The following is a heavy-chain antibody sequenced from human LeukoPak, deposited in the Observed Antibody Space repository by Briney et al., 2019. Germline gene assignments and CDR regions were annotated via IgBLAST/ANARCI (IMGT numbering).Heavy chain of an antibody. D-gene: IGHD6-19*01. Sequence: PSETLSLTCAVYGGSFSGYYWSWIRQPPGKGLEWIGEINHSGSTNYNPSLKSRVTISVDTSKNQFSLKLSSVTAADTAVYYCARRRMGYSSGWYVDYWGQGTLVTVSS. CDR3: ARRRMGYSSGWYVDY. V-gene: IGHV4-34*01. CDR1: GGSFSGYY. CDR2: INHSGST. J-gene: IGHJ4*02.